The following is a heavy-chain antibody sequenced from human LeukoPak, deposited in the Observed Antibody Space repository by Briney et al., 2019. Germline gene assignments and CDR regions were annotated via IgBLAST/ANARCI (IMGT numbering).Heavy chain of an antibody. CDR1: GGSISSGSYY. Sequence: SQTLSLTCTVSGGSISSGSYYWSWIRQPAGKGLEWIGRIYTSGSTNYNPSLKSRVTISVDTSKNQFSLKLSSVTAADTAVYYCARWDGSGSSRWFDPWGQGALVTVSS. J-gene: IGHJ5*02. V-gene: IGHV4-61*02. CDR2: IYTSGST. CDR3: ARWDGSGSSRWFDP. D-gene: IGHD3-10*01.